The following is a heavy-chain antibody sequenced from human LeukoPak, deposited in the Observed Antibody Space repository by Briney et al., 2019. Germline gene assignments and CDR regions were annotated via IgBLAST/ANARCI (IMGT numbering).Heavy chain of an antibody. J-gene: IGHJ5*02. CDR1: GGSLSSYY. D-gene: IGHD2-2*01. CDR2: IYYSGST. CDR3: AREGYCSSSSCNNWLDP. V-gene: IGHV4-59*01. Sequence: SETLSLTCTVSGGSLSSYYWSWIRQPPGKGLEWIGYIYYSGSTNYNPSLKSRVTMSVDTSKNQFSLKLTSVTAADTPVYYCAREGYCSSSSCNNWLDPWGQGTLVTVSS.